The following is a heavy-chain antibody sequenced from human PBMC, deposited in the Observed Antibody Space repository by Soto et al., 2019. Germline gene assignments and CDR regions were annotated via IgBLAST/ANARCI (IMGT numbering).Heavy chain of an antibody. CDR3: ARRKDGYNYHYYYGMDV. J-gene: IGHJ6*02. Sequence: PGESLKISCKGSGYSFTSYWIGWVRQMPGKGLEWMGIIYPGDSDTRYSPSFQGQVTISADKSISTAYLQWSSLKASDTATYYCARRKDGYNYHYYYGMDVWGQGTTVTVSS. V-gene: IGHV5-51*01. CDR2: IYPGDSDT. CDR1: GYSFTSYW. D-gene: IGHD5-12*01.